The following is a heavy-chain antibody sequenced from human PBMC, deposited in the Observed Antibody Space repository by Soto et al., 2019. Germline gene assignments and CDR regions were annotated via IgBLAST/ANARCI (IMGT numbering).Heavy chain of an antibody. Sequence: LRLSCAASRFTFSSYGMHWVRQAPGKGLEWVAVIWYDGSNKYSADSVKGRFTISRDNSKNTLYLQMNSLRVEDTAVYYCARDLSSGGTNACDVWGQGTVVTVSS. J-gene: IGHJ3*01. V-gene: IGHV3-30*12. CDR3: ARDLSSGGTNACDV. CDR2: IWYDGSNK. D-gene: IGHD2-15*01. CDR1: RFTFSSYG.